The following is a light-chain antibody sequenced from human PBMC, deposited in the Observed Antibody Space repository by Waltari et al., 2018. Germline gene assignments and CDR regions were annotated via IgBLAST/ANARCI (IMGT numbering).Light chain of an antibody. CDR1: KLGDKY. CDR2: EDT. J-gene: IGLJ2*01. CDR3: QAWDSRTEV. V-gene: IGLV3-1*01. Sequence: SYELTQPPSVSVSPGQTASITCSGDKLGDKYACWYQQRPGQYPVLVTYEDTKRPSGVPERVSGSNSGNTATRTISGTQAIDEADYYCQAWDSRTEVFGGGTKLTVL.